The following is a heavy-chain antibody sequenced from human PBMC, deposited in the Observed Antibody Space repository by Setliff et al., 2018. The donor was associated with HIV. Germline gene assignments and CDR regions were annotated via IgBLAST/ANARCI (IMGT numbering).Heavy chain of an antibody. CDR1: GGSFTDIGGSFTDYY. CDR3: ARHRPWEVDVFDI. D-gene: IGHD1-26*01. V-gene: IGHV4-34*01. CDR2: INHSGAT. J-gene: IGHJ3*02. Sequence: PSETLSLTCAVFGGSFTDIGGSFTDYYWIWIRQPPGKGLEWIGEINHSGATNYNPSLKSRVTISLDTSRTQFSLRLSSVTAADTAVYYCARHRPWEVDVFDIWGQGTMVTVSS.